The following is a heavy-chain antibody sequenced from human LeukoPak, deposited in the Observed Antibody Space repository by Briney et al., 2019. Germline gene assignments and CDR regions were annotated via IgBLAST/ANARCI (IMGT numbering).Heavy chain of an antibody. CDR1: GFTFSSYN. D-gene: IGHD2-2*01. J-gene: IGHJ4*02. V-gene: IGHV3-21*01. CDR2: ISSSSSYI. CDR3: AKDQQLQPFHY. Sequence: PGGSLRLSCAASGFTFSSYNMNWVRQAPGKGLEWVSSISSSSSYIYYADSVKGRFTISRDNSKNTLYLQMNSLRPEDTSVYYCAKDQQLQPFHYWGQGTLVTVSS.